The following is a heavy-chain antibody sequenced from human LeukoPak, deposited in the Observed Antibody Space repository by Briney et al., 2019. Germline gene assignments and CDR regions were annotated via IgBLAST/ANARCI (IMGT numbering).Heavy chain of an antibody. J-gene: IGHJ4*02. D-gene: IGHD3-10*01. CDR1: GFTFSSYA. CDR2: ISGSGGST. Sequence: HPGGSLRLSCAASGFTFSSYAMSWVRQAPGKGLEWVSAISGSGGSTYYADSVKGRFTISRDNSKNTLYLQMNSLRAEDTAVYYCAKEGAHPMVRGAIEPPYFDYWGQGTLVTVSS. CDR3: AKEGAHPMVRGAIEPPYFDY. V-gene: IGHV3-23*01.